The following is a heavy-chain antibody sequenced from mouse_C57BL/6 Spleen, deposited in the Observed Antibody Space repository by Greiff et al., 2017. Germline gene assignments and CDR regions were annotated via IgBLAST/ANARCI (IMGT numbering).Heavy chain of an antibody. J-gene: IGHJ4*01. CDR1: GYSITSGYD. CDR2: ISYSGST. D-gene: IGHD2-2*01. Sequence: EVMLVESGPGMVKPSQSLSLTCTVTGYSITSGYDWHWIRHFPGNKLEWMGYISYSGSTNYNPSLKSRIAITHDTSKNPFFLKLNSVTTEDTATYYCSREGGGYDGAMDYWGQGTSVTVSS. V-gene: IGHV3-1*01. CDR3: SREGGGYDGAMDY.